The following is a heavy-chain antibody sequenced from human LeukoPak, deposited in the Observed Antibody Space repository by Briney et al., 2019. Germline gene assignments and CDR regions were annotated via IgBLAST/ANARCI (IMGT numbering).Heavy chain of an antibody. V-gene: IGHV1-46*01. CDR2: VNPSDGST. Sequence: GASVKVSCKASGYTFTSYYMHWVRQAPGQGLEWMGIVNPSDGSTTYAQKFQGRVTMTGDTSTSTVYMELSSLRSEDTAVYYCARVLTAMDPRGYFDYWDQGTLVTVSS. CDR1: GYTFTSYY. J-gene: IGHJ4*02. CDR3: ARVLTAMDPRGYFDY. D-gene: IGHD5-18*01.